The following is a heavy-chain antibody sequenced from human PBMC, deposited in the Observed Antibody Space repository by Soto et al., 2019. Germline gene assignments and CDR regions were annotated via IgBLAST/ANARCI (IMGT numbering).Heavy chain of an antibody. J-gene: IGHJ6*02. Sequence: EVQLVESGGGLVKPGGSLRLSCAASGFTFSSYNMNWVRQAPGKGLEWVSSISSSSNYIYYVDSVKGRFTISRDNAKNSLFLQMNSLRAEDTAVYYCAKDGSTVTTGGMDVWGQGTTVTVSS. V-gene: IGHV3-21*01. CDR3: AKDGSTVTTGGMDV. D-gene: IGHD4-17*01. CDR1: GFTFSSYN. CDR2: ISSSSNYI.